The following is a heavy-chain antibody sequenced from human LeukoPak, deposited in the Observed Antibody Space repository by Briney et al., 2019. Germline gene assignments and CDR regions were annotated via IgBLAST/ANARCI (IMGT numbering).Heavy chain of an antibody. V-gene: IGHV1-69*01. CDR2: IIPIFGTA. J-gene: IGHJ4*02. Sequence: SVKVSCKASGGTFSSYAISWARQAPGQGLEWMGGIIPIFGTANYAQKFLGRVTITADESTSTAYMELSSLRSEDTAVYYCARVTAVAGTGGYFDYWGQGTLVTVSS. CDR1: GGTFSSYA. CDR3: ARVTAVAGTGGYFDY. D-gene: IGHD6-19*01.